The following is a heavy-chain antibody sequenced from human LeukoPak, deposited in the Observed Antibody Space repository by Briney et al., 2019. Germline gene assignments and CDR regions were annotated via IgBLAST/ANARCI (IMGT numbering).Heavy chain of an antibody. V-gene: IGHV3-48*03. J-gene: IGHJ3*02. CDR1: GFTFSSYE. Sequence: PGGSLRLSCAASGFTFSSYEMSWVREAPGKGLDWVSYISSSGSSIHYADSVKPRFIISRDNANNSLYLQMNSLRAEDTAVYYCARKYCSGSSCITGAYDIWGQGTMITVSS. D-gene: IGHD2-15*01. CDR3: ARKYCSGSSCITGAYDI. CDR2: ISSSGSSI.